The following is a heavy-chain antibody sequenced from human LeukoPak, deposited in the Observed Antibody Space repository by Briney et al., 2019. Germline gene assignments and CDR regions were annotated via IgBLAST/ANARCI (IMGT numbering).Heavy chain of an antibody. CDR2: IYYSGST. J-gene: IGHJ4*02. V-gene: IGHV4-59*01. CDR3: ARAAVRGVVDY. D-gene: IGHD3-10*01. Sequence: PSETLSLTCTVSGGSISSYYWSWIRQPPGKGLEWIGYIYYSGSTNYNPSLKSRVTISVDTSKNQFSLKLSSVTAADTAVYCCARAAVRGVVDYWGQGTLVTVSS. CDR1: GGSISSYY.